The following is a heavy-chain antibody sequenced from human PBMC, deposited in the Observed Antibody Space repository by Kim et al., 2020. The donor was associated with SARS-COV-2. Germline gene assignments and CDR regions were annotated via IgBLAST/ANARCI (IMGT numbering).Heavy chain of an antibody. CDR3: ARDGGLFSVVVPAANIGDAFDI. CDR1: GFTFSSYA. J-gene: IGHJ3*02. V-gene: IGHV3-30-3*01. D-gene: IGHD2-2*01. CDR2: ISYDGSNK. Sequence: GGSLRLSCAASGFTFSSYAMHWVRQAPGKGLEWVAVISYDGSNKYYADSVKGRFTISRDNSKNTLYLQMNSLRAEDTAVYYCARDGGLFSVVVPAANIGDAFDIWGQGTMVTVSS.